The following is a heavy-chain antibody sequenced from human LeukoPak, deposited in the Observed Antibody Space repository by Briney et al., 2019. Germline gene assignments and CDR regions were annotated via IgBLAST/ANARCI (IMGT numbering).Heavy chain of an antibody. Sequence: GGSLRLSCTVSGFTVSSNSMSWVRQAPGKGLEWVSSISSSSSYIYYADSVKGRFTISRDNAKNSLYLQMNSLRAEDTAVYYCARGRIAAAGTGVGYWGQGTLVTVSS. V-gene: IGHV3-21*01. CDR1: GFTVSSNS. CDR2: ISSSSSYI. J-gene: IGHJ4*02. CDR3: ARGRIAAAGTGVGY. D-gene: IGHD6-13*01.